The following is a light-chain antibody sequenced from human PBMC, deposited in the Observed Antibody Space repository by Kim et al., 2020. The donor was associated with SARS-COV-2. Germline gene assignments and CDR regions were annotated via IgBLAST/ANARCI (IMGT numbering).Light chain of an antibody. CDR2: TAS. J-gene: IGKJ1*01. Sequence: ASVGDRVITSCRASESITKYLNWYQQKPGRAPNLLIYTASSLQSGVPSRFSGSGYGTDFTLTISSLQPEDFATYYCQQSYKTPRTFGQGTKVDIK. CDR3: QQSYKTPRT. CDR1: ESITKY. V-gene: IGKV1-39*01.